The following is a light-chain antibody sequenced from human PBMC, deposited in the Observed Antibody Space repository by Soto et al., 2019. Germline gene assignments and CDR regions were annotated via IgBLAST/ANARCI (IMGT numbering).Light chain of an antibody. Sequence: QSALTQPASVSGSPGQSITISCTGTSSDVGGYNYVSWYQQHPGKAPKLMIYDVSNRPSGVSNRFSGSKSGNTASPTISGLQAEDEADYYCSSYTSSSTLLYVFGTGTKVTVL. CDR3: SSYTSSSTLLYV. CDR1: SSDVGGYNY. J-gene: IGLJ1*01. V-gene: IGLV2-14*01. CDR2: DVS.